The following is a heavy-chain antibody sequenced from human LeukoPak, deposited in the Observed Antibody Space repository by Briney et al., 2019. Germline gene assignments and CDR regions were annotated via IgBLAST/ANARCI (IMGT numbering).Heavy chain of an antibody. V-gene: IGHV3-7*04. CDR2: IKQDGSEK. D-gene: IGHD5-18*01. J-gene: IGHJ6*03. CDR3: ARGRGYSYGQDYYYYMDV. CDR1: GITFSSYW. Sequence: PGGSLRLSRAASGITFSSYWMTWVRQAPGKGLEWVANIKQDGSEKYYVDSVKGRFTISRDNAKNSLYLQMNSLRAEDTAVYYCARGRGYSYGQDYYYYMDVWGKGTTVTVSS.